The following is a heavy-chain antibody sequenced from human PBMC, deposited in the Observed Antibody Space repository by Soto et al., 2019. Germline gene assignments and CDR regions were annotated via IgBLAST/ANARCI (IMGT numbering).Heavy chain of an antibody. J-gene: IGHJ4*02. D-gene: IGHD6-13*01. CDR1: GFTFSSYW. V-gene: IGHV3-7*01. CDR3: ARDGQLVINYFDY. Sequence: GGSLRLSCAASGFTFSSYWMSWVRQAPGKGLEWVANIKQDGSEKYYVDSVKGRFTISRDNAKNSLYLQMNSLRAEDTAVYYCARDGQLVINYFDYWGQGTLVTGLL. CDR2: IKQDGSEK.